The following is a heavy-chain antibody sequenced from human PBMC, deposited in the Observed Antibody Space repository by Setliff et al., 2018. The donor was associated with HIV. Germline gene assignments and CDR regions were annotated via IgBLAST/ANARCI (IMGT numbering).Heavy chain of an antibody. CDR1: GFTFKIYA. Sequence: GGSLRLSCKASGFTFKIYAMSWLRQAPGKGLEWVSAISNSGGNTYYADSVKGRFTISRDIPKNTLYLQMDSLRAEDTAVYFCARPALHEYDGSGYYDALDMWGQGTMVTVSS. D-gene: IGHD3-22*01. CDR3: ARPALHEYDGSGYYDALDM. J-gene: IGHJ3*02. CDR2: ISNSGGNT. V-gene: IGHV3-23*01.